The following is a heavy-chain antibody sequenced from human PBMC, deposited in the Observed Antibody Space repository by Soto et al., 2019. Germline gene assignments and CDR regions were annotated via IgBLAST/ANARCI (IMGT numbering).Heavy chain of an antibody. J-gene: IGHJ6*02. Sequence: SGPTLVNPTETLTLTCTVSGFSLSNARMGVSWIRQPPGKALEWLAHIFSNDEKSYSTSLKSRLTISKDTSKCQVVLTMTTMDPVDTATYYCARGQWLVPPSYNYYGMDVWGQVPT. CDR2: IFSNDEK. D-gene: IGHD6-19*01. V-gene: IGHV2-26*01. CDR1: GFSLSNARMG. CDR3: ARGQWLVPPSYNYYGMDV.